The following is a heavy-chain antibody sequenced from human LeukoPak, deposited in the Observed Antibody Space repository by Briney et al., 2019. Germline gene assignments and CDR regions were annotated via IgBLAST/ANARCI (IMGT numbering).Heavy chain of an antibody. Sequence: SETLSLTCAVYGGSFSGYYWSWIRQPPGKGLEWIGEINHSGSTNYNPSLKSRVTISVDTSKNQFSLKLSSVTAADTAVYYCARQGSGTGYYYYYYGMDVWGQGTTVTVSS. V-gene: IGHV4-34*01. D-gene: IGHD3-10*01. CDR2: INHSGST. J-gene: IGHJ6*02. CDR3: ARQGSGTGYYYYYYGMDV. CDR1: GGSFSGYY.